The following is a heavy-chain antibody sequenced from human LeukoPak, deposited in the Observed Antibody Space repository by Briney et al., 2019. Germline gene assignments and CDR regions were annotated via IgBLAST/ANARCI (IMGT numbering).Heavy chain of an antibody. CDR3: TTDIFSRWISQTGYYFDC. CDR2: IKSKTDGGTT. J-gene: IGHJ4*02. V-gene: IGHV3-15*01. D-gene: IGHD5-12*01. Sequence: GGSLRLSCAASGFTVSSNYMSWVRQAPGKGLEWVGRIKSKTDGGTTDYAAPVKGRFTISRDDSKNTLYLQMNSLKTEDTAVYYCTTDIFSRWISQTGYYFDCWGQGTLVTVSP. CDR1: GFTVSSNY.